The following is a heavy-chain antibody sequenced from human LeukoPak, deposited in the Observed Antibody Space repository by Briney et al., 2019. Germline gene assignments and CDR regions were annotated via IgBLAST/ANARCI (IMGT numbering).Heavy chain of an antibody. CDR1: GGSINNFY. CDR2: VSYSGNT. D-gene: IGHD1-14*01. V-gene: IGHV4-59*01. J-gene: IGHJ4*02. Sequence: PSETLSLTCTVSGGSINNFYWSWIRQPPGKGLEWIGYVSYSGNTNYNPSLKSRVTISVDTSKNQFSLKLNSVTAADTAVYYCARVTTVNTGDFDYWGQGTLVTVSS. CDR3: ARVTTVNTGDFDY.